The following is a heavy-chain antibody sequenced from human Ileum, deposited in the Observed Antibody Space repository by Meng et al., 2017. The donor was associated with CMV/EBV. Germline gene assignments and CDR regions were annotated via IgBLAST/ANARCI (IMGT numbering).Heavy chain of an antibody. CDR3: ARMPGRRFDS. V-gene: IGHV4-30-4*08. Sequence: HLPEPGPGLLTPSPPLPLTCTVSGESISDGAYYWSWIRQSPEKGLEWIGHVYYTGTTYYNRSLRSRVAISIDTSNNEFSLKLSSVTAADTAVYYCARMPGRRFDSWGQGTLVTVSS. J-gene: IGHJ5*01. D-gene: IGHD2-2*01. CDR2: VYYTGTT. CDR1: GESISDGAYY.